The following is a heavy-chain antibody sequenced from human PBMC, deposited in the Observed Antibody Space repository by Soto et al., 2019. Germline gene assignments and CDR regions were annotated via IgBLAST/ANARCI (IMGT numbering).Heavy chain of an antibody. CDR2: ISWNSGSI. CDR1: GFTFDDYA. D-gene: IGHD6-19*01. Sequence: PGGSLRLSCAASGFTFDDYAMHWVRQAPGKGLEWVSGISWNSGSIGYADSVKGRFTISRDNAKNSLYLQMNSLRAEDTALYYCAKALAPYSSGWFPGYWGQGTLVTVSS. J-gene: IGHJ4*02. CDR3: AKALAPYSSGWFPGY. V-gene: IGHV3-9*01.